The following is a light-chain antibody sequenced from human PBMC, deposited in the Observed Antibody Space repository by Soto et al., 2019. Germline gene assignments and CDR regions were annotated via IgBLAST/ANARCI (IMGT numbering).Light chain of an antibody. CDR2: GVT. Sequence: QSALPQPASVSGSPGQSITISCTGSNSDIGAYNYVSWYQQHPGKAPKLIIHGVTNRPSGVSHRFSGSKSDYTASLTISGLQAEDEGDYYCSSYTTAYFYVFGTGTKVTVL. CDR1: NSDIGAYNY. J-gene: IGLJ1*01. CDR3: SSYTTAYFYV. V-gene: IGLV2-14*01.